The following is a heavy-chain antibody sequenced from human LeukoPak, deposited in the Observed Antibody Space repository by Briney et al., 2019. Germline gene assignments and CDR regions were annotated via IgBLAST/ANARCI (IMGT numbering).Heavy chain of an antibody. J-gene: IGHJ1*01. CDR2: ITYDGSNK. CDR3: ARDAGEKGSLYFQY. Sequence: GGSLRLSCAASGFTFSSYSMRWVRQAPGKGLEWVAVITYDGSNKYYADSVKGRFTISRDNAKNTLYLQMNSLRAEDTAVYYCARDAGEKGSLYFQYWGQGTLVTVSS. D-gene: IGHD3-10*01. CDR1: GFTFSSYS. V-gene: IGHV3-30-3*01.